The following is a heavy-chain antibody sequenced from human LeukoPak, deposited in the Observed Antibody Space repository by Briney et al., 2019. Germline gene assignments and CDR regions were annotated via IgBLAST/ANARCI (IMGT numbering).Heavy chain of an antibody. V-gene: IGHV3-11*01. CDR1: GXXXXDYY. D-gene: IGHD3-22*01. J-gene: IGHJ4*02. CDR3: ARDYAYYYDSSGYH. CDR2: ISSSGSTI. Sequence: SGXXXXDYYMSGIRQAPGKGLEWVSYISSSGSTIYYADSVKGRFTISRDNAKNSLYLQMNSLRAEDTAVYYCARDYAYYYDSSGYHWGQGTLVTVSS.